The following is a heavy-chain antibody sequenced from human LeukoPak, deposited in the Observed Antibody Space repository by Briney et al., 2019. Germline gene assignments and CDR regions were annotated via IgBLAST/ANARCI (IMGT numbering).Heavy chain of an antibody. CDR2: SSGSVSST. CDR3: AKDPNGDYIGALDI. J-gene: IGHJ3*02. D-gene: IGHD4-17*01. Sequence: GGSLRLSCAVSGLTFTNYAMTWVRQAPGKGLEWVSASSGSVSSTYYADSVKGRFTISGDNSKNTLYLQMDSLRAEDTAVYYCAKDPNGDYIGALDIWGQGTMVTVSS. V-gene: IGHV3-23*01. CDR1: GLTFTNYA.